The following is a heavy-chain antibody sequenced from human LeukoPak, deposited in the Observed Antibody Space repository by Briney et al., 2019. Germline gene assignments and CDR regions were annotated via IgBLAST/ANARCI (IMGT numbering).Heavy chain of an antibody. V-gene: IGHV3-23*01. D-gene: IGHD3-22*01. Sequence: GGSLRLSCAASGFTFSSYAMSWVRQAPGKGLEWVSAISGSGGSTYYADSVKGRFTISRHNSKNTLYLQMNSLRAEDTAVYYCAKLHGYYYDSSGYYFDYWGQGTLVTVSS. CDR1: GFTFSSYA. CDR3: AKLHGYYYDSSGYYFDY. J-gene: IGHJ4*02. CDR2: ISGSGGST.